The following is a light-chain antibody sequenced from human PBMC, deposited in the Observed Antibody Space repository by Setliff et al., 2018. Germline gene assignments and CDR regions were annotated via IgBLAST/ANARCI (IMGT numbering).Light chain of an antibody. Sequence: QSALTQPPSVSGAPGQRVTISCTGSSSNIGAGYDVHWYQQLPGTAPKLLIYGNTNRPSGVPDRFSGSKSGTSASLAITGLQAEDEADYYCQSYDSSLSVVLGGGTKGTV. CDR3: QSYDSSLSVV. J-gene: IGLJ2*01. V-gene: IGLV1-40*01. CDR1: SSNIGAGYD. CDR2: GNT.